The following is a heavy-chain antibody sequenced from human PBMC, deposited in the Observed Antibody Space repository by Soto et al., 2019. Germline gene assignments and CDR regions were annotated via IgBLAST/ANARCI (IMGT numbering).Heavy chain of an antibody. D-gene: IGHD3-10*01. CDR2: ISAYNGNT. Sequence: ASVKVSCKASGYTFTSYGISWVRQAPGQGLEWMGWISAYNGNTNYAQKLQGRVTMTTDTSTSTAYMELRSLRSDDTAVYYCARDPKNYYGSSYYFDHWGPGTLVTVSS. CDR3: ARDPKNYYGSSYYFDH. J-gene: IGHJ4*02. V-gene: IGHV1-18*04. CDR1: GYTFTSYG.